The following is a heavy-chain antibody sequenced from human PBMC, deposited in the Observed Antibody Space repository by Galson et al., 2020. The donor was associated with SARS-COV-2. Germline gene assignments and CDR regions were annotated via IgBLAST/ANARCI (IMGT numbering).Heavy chain of an antibody. CDR1: VGSISGTDHY. CDR2: IHSSGFT. J-gene: IGHJ4*02. Sequence: SDTLSLTCAVSVGSISGTDHYWSWLRPPAGKGLEWIGRIHSSGFTYYNPTLKSRVAISVDTSKNQFSLKVTSVTAADTAVYCCAAGPVAGTGEWGQGALVTVSS. V-gene: IGHV4-61*02. CDR3: AAGPVAGTGE. D-gene: IGHD6-19*01.